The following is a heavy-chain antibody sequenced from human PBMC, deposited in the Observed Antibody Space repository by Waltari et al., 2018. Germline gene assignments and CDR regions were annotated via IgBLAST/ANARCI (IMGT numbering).Heavy chain of an antibody. CDR3: ARDIVGPTIPVQDGFDV. V-gene: IGHV4-39*02. D-gene: IGHD1-26*01. Sequence: IRQPPGKGLECIATFYYTGRTDYKPSLKSRVTISMDTSKNQFSLRLTSVTAADTALYYCARDIVGPTIPVQDGFDVSGQGTMVTVSS. CDR2: FYYTGRT. J-gene: IGHJ3*01.